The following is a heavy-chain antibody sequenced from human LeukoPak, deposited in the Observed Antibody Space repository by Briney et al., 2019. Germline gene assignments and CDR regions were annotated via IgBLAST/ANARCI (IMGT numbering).Heavy chain of an antibody. CDR2: IYPGDSDT. V-gene: IGHV5-51*01. Sequence: GESLKISFKGSGSSFTRYWIGWARRMPGKGVEWMGIIYPGDSDTIFSPSFQVQVTISADKSISTAYLQWSSLKASDTAMYYCARGHGWRNVRYYCSGSYDAFDIWGQGTMVTVSS. D-gene: IGHD3-10*01. CDR3: ARGHGWRNVRYYCSGSYDAFDI. CDR1: GSSFTRYW. J-gene: IGHJ3*02.